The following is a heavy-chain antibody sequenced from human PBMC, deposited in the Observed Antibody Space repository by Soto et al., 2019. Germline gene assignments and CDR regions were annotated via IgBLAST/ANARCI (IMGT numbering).Heavy chain of an antibody. J-gene: IGHJ4*02. V-gene: IGHV3-23*01. CDR3: AKDGSWGDHYYFDN. D-gene: IGHD2-21*02. Sequence: EVQLLESGGGLVRPGGSLRLSCRVSGFMFSSYAMTWVRQVPGKGLEWVSSISGGGGSTYYSDSVRGRFTISRDNSKKVLYLEMNRLKGDDTAVYFCAKDGSWGDHYYFDNWGQGTLVTVSS. CDR2: ISGGGGST. CDR1: GFMFSSYA.